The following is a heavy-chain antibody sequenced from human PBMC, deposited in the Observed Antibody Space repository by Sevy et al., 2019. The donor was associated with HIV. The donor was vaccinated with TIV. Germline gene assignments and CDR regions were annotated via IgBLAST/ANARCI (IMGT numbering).Heavy chain of an antibody. J-gene: IGHJ4*02. CDR2: IIPVIVAS. CDR1: GDTFSTNS. V-gene: IGHV1-69*13. Sequence: SVKVSCKTYGDTFSTNSINWVRQAPGQGLEWLGGIIPVIVASNYAEKFRDGVTITADASTTTVYMEMSGLKSDDTAVYYCARERVDTSMVSFDFWGQGTLVTVSS. D-gene: IGHD5-18*01. CDR3: ARERVDTSMVSFDF.